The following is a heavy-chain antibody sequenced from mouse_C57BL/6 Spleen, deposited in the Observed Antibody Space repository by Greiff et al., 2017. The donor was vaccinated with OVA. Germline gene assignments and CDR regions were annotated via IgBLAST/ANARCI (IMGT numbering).Heavy chain of an antibody. Sequence: QVQLQQSGPGLVQPSQSLSITCTVSGFSLTSYGVHWVRQSPGKGLEWMGVIWSGGSTDYNAAFMYRLSITKDNSKSQVFFKMNSLQADDTAIYYCARNYYGSSYGYFDVWGTGTTVTVSS. V-gene: IGHV2-5*01. CDR3: ARNYYGSSYGYFDV. CDR1: GFSLTSYG. J-gene: IGHJ1*03. CDR2: IWSGGST. D-gene: IGHD1-1*01.